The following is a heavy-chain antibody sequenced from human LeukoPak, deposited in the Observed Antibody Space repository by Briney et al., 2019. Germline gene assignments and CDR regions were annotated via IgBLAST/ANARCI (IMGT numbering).Heavy chain of an antibody. D-gene: IGHD4-17*01. CDR3: ATVRPTDDPYYFDY. CDR1: GGTFSSYA. CDR2: IIPILGIG. J-gene: IGHJ4*02. Sequence: ASVKVSCKASGGTFSSYAINWVRQAPGQGLEWMGRIIPILGIGNYAQKFQGRVTITADKSTSTAYMALSSLRSEDTAVYYCATVRPTDDPYYFDYWGQGTLVTVSS. V-gene: IGHV1-69*04.